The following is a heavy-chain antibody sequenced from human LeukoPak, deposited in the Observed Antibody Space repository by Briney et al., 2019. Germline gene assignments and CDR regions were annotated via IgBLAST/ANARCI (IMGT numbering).Heavy chain of an antibody. Sequence: ASVKVSCKASGYTFTSYYMHWVRQAPGQGLEWMGIINPSGGSTSYAQKFQGRVTMTRDMSTSTVYMELSSLRSEDTAVYYCATVDHRGYYDSSGYPNAFDIWGQGTMVTVSS. CDR2: INPSGGST. V-gene: IGHV1-46*01. CDR1: GYTFTSYY. J-gene: IGHJ3*02. CDR3: ATVDHRGYYDSSGYPNAFDI. D-gene: IGHD3-22*01.